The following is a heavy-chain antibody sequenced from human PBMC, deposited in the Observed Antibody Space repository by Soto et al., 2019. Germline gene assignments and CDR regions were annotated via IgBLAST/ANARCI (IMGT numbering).Heavy chain of an antibody. D-gene: IGHD5-12*01. CDR1: GYTFTSYG. V-gene: IGHV1-18*01. J-gene: IGHJ4*02. Sequence: GASVKVSCKASGYTFTSYGISWVRQAPGQGLEWMGWISAYNGNTNYAQKLQGRVTMTTDTSTSTAYMELRSLRSDDTAVYYCAMAFGRWLQSTSLDYWGQGTLVTVSS. CDR2: ISAYNGNT. CDR3: AMAFGRWLQSTSLDY.